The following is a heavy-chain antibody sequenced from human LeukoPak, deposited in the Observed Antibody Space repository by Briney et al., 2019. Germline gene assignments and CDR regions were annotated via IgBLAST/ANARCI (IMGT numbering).Heavy chain of an antibody. CDR2: IYYSGST. J-gene: IGHJ3*02. D-gene: IGHD3-16*02. CDR1: GGSISSYY. V-gene: IGHV4-59*01. Sequence: SETLSLTCTVSGGSISSYYWSWIWQPPGKGLEWIGYIYYSGSTNYNSSLKSRVTISLDTSKNQFSLKLSSVTAADTAVFYCARSLWGYAFDIWGQGTMVTVSS. CDR3: ARSLWGYAFDI.